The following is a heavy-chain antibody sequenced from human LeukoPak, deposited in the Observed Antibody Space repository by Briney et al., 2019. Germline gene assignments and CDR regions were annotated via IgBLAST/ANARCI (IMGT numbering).Heavy chain of an antibody. CDR1: GYTFNAYW. V-gene: IGHV5-51*01. Sequence: GESLKISCKGSGYTFNAYWIGWVRQMPGKGLEWMGVIYAGDSEIRYSPSFQGQVTISVDKSISTVYLQWSSLKASDTAMYYCARHSRGSNDYWGQGTLVTVSS. D-gene: IGHD5-12*01. CDR2: IYAGDSEI. J-gene: IGHJ4*02. CDR3: ARHSRGSNDY.